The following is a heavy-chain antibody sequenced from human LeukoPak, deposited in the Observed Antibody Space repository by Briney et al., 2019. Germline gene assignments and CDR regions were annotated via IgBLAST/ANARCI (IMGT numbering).Heavy chain of an antibody. J-gene: IGHJ6*03. CDR1: GYTFTSYY. Sequence: GASVKVSCKASGYTFTSYYMHWVRQAPGQGLEWMGIINPSGGSTSYAQKFQGRVTMTRDMSTSTVYMELSSLRSEDTAVYYCARDMSTIAAAGTDYYYYYMDVWGKGTTVTVSS. D-gene: IGHD6-13*01. V-gene: IGHV1-46*01. CDR2: INPSGGST. CDR3: ARDMSTIAAAGTDYYYYYMDV.